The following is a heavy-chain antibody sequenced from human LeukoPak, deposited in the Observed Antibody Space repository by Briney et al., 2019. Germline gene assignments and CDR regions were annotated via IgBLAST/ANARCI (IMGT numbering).Heavy chain of an antibody. Sequence: GASVKVSCKASGYTFTGYYMHWVRQAPGQGLEWMGGIIPIFGTANYAQKFQGRVTITADKSTSTAYMELSSLRSEDTAVYYCARYCSGGSCYNYFDYWGQGTLVTVSS. CDR2: IIPIFGTA. D-gene: IGHD2-15*01. CDR3: ARYCSGGSCYNYFDY. CDR1: GYTFTGYY. V-gene: IGHV1-69*06. J-gene: IGHJ4*02.